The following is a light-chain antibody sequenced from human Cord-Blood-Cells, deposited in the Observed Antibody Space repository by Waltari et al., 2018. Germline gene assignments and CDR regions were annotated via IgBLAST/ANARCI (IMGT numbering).Light chain of an antibody. CDR1: SSHIGRNT. CDR2: SNN. V-gene: IGLV1-44*01. Sequence: QSVLTQPPSASGTPGQRVTISSSGSSSHIGRNTVNWYQQLPGTAPKLLIYSNNQRPSGVPDRFSGSKSGTSASLAISGLQSEDEADYYCAAWDDSLNGWVFGGGTKLTVL. CDR3: AAWDDSLNGWV. J-gene: IGLJ3*02.